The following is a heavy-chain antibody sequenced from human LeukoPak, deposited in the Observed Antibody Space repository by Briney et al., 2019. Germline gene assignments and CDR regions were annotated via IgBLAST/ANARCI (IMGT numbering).Heavy chain of an antibody. V-gene: IGHV4-30-4*01. J-gene: IGHJ4*02. CDR2: FYYSGST. Sequence: PSQTLSLTCTVSGGSISSGDYYWGWIRQPPGKGLEGIGYFYYSGSTYGNPSLKSRVTISVDTSKNQFSLKLSSVTAADTAVYYCARAVYDYVWGSYRLGFDYWGQGTLVTVSS. D-gene: IGHD3-16*02. CDR1: GGSISSGDYY. CDR3: ARAVYDYVWGSYRLGFDY.